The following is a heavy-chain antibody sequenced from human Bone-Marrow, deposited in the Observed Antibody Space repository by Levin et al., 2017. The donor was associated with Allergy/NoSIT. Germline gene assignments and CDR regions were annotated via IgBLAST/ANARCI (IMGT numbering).Heavy chain of an antibody. CDR2: VWLDGKIK. V-gene: IGHV3-33*01. CDR1: GFMFRNYG. D-gene: IGHD3-16*01. Sequence: GESLKISCAASGFMFRNYGIHWVRQAPGKGLEWVAVVWLDGKIKYYADSVRGRFTISRDNSKSTLYLQMDSLRADDTATYYCVRSTRGTHKTFRGFTYDFDYWGQGTTVTVSS. J-gene: IGHJ4*02. CDR3: VRSTRGTHKTFRGFTYDFDY.